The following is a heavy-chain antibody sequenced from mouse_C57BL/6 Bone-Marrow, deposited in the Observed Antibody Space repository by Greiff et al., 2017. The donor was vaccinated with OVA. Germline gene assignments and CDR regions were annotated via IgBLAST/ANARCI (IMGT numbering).Heavy chain of an antibody. J-gene: IGHJ2*01. V-gene: IGHV5-2*01. CDR1: EYEFPSHD. CDR2: INSDGGST. CDR3: ASYDYDGTEDFDY. Sequence: EVQLVESGGGLVQPGESLKLSCESNEYEFPSHDMSWVRKTPEKRLELVAAINSDGGSTYYPDTMERRFIISRDNTKKALYLQMSSLRSEDTALYYCASYDYDGTEDFDYWGQGTTLTVSS. D-gene: IGHD2-4*01.